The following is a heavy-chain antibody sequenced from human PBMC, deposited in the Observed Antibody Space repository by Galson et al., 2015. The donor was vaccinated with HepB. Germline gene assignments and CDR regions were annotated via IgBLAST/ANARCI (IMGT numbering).Heavy chain of an antibody. V-gene: IGHV7-4-1*02. CDR2: INTNTGNP. J-gene: IGHJ5*02. CDR3: ARDQWLPRADWFDP. Sequence: SVKVSCKASGYTFTSYAMNWVRQAPGQGLEWMGWINTNTGNPTYAQGFTGRFVFSLDTSVSTAYLQISSLKAEDTAVYYCARDQWLPRADWFDPWGQGTLVTVSS. CDR1: GYTFTSYA. D-gene: IGHD6-19*01.